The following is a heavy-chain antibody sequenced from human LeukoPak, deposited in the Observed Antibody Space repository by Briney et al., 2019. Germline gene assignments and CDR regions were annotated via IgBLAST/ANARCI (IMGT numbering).Heavy chain of an antibody. V-gene: IGHV1-24*01. CDR3: ATRGYYGSGGDY. J-gene: IGHJ4*02. Sequence: ASVKVSCKVSGYTLTELSMHWVRQAPGKGLEWMGGFDPEDGETIYAQKFQGRVTMTEDTSTDTAYMELSSLRSEDTAVYYCATRGYYGSGGDYWGQGTLVTVSS. CDR1: GYTLTELS. CDR2: FDPEDGET. D-gene: IGHD3-10*01.